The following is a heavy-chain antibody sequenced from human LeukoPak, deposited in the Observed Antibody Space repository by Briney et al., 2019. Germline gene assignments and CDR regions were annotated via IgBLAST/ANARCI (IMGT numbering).Heavy chain of an antibody. V-gene: IGHV3-30*04. J-gene: IGHJ4*02. D-gene: IGHD3-10*01. CDR2: ISYDGSNK. CDR1: GFTFSSYA. CDR3: ARTYYYGSGNLGYFDY. Sequence: GRSLRLSCAASGFTFSSYAMHWVRQAPGKGLEWVAVISYDGSNKYYADSVKGRFTISRDNSKNTLYLQMNSLRAEDTAVYYCARTYYYGSGNLGYFDYWGQGTLVTVSS.